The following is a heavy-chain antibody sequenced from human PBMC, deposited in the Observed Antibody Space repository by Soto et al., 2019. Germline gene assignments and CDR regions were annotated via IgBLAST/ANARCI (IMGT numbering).Heavy chain of an antibody. CDR1: GFTFSSYA. J-gene: IGHJ4*02. Sequence: QVQLVESGGGVVQPGRSLRLSCAASGFTFSSYALHWVRQAPGKGLEGVAVISYDGSKEYYADSVKGRFTISRDNSMNTLHLQMNGLRPEDPAVYYFVRDAGVQVWYLDNWGQVQLVTVSS. CDR2: ISYDGSKE. V-gene: IGHV3-30*04. CDR3: VRDAGVQVWYLDN.